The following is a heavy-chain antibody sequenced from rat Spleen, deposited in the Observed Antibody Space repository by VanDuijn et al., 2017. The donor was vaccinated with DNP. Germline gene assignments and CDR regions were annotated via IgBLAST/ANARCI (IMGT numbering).Heavy chain of an antibody. CDR2: ISYDGRST. CDR3: AVLQWSGYSTLGA. CDR1: GFFFSDYN. V-gene: IGHV5-7*01. J-gene: IGHJ4*01. D-gene: IGHD1-1*01. Sequence: EVQLVESGGGLVQPGRSLKLSCAASGFFFSDYNMAWVRQAPKKGLEWVATISYDGRSTYDRDSVKGRFTISRDNAKSTLYLQMDSLRSEDTATYYCAVLQWSGYSTLGAWGQGTSVTVSS.